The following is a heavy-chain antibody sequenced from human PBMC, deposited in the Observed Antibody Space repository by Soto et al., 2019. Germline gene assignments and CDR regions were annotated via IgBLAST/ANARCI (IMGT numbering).Heavy chain of an antibody. V-gene: IGHV4-31*02. J-gene: IGHJ5*02. CDR2: FYDSGSN. Sequence: SGTLSLTCSVSGGSIGSGGYYWSWIRQHPEKGLDYIGYFYDSGSNDYNPSLKGRVTISVDTSKNQFSLMLRSVTDADTAVYYFVGSPAWSGCFDPWGKGTRGTASS. CDR3: VGSPAWSGCFDP. CDR1: GGSIGSGGYY. D-gene: IGHD2-15*01.